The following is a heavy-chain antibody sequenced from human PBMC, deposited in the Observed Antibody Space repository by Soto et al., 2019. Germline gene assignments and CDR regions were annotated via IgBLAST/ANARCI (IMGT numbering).Heavy chain of an antibody. J-gene: IGHJ5*02. CDR2: INHSGST. Sequence: SETLSLTCAVYGGSFSGYYWSWIRQPPGKGLEWIGEINHSGSTNYNPSLKSRVTISVDTSKNQFSLKLSSVTAADTAVYYCARARGSAAAGTGRNNNWFDPWGQGTLVTVSS. CDR1: GGSFSGYY. D-gene: IGHD6-13*01. CDR3: ARARGSAAAGTGRNNNWFDP. V-gene: IGHV4-34*01.